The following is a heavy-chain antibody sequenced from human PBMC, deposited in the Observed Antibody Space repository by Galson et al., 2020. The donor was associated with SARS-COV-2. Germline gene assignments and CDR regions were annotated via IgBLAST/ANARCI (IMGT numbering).Heavy chain of an antibody. Sequence: ASETLSLTCTVSGGSISNGGYYWNWIRQHPGKGLEWIGDISDSGSTHYNPSLKSRVTISVDTSKNQFSLNLSSVTAADTAVYYCARGAGPVTLVRGFIIAFDSWGQGTLVTVSS. D-gene: IGHD3-10*01. CDR2: ISDSGST. CDR1: GGSISNGGYY. CDR3: ARGAGPVTLVRGFIIAFDS. V-gene: IGHV4-31*03. J-gene: IGHJ4*02.